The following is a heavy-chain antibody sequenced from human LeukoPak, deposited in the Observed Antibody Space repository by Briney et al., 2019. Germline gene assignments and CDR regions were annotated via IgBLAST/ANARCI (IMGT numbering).Heavy chain of an antibody. V-gene: IGHV3-23*01. CDR3: AKAQSHTNYYGSGSYRGGIDY. Sequence: GGSLRLSCAASGFTFSSYGMSWVRQAPGKGLEWVSAISGSGGSTYYADSVKGRFTISRDNSKNTLYLQMNSLRAEDTAVYYCAKAQSHTNYYGSGSYRGGIDYWGQGTLVTVSS. CDR1: GFTFSSYG. J-gene: IGHJ4*02. CDR2: ISGSGGST. D-gene: IGHD3-10*01.